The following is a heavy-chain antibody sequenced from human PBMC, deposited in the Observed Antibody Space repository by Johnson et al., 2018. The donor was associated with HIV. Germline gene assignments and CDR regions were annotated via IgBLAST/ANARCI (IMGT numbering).Heavy chain of an antibody. J-gene: IGHJ3*02. V-gene: IGHV3-13*01. D-gene: IGHD4-17*01. CDR3: ARDPIRGYGDYEDDAFDI. Sequence: VQLVESGGDLVQPGKSLRLSCAASGFTFDDYAMHWVRQPTGRGLEYVSPIASAGDTYYPGSVKGRFTISRESAKNSLYLQVNSLRAEDTAVYYCARDPIRGYGDYEDDAFDIWGQGTMVTVSS. CDR1: GFTFDDYA. CDR2: IASAGDT.